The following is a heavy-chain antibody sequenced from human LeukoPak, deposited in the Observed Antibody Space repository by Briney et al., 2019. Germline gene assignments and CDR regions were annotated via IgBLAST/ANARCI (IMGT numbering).Heavy chain of an antibody. V-gene: IGHV1-8*01. J-gene: IGHJ4*02. CDR1: GYTFTSYD. CDR3: ARGHSGSYSHYGY. CDR2: MNPNSGNT. Sequence: ASVKVSCKASGYTFTSYDINWVRQATGQGLEWMGWMNPNSGNTGYAQKLQARVTMTTDTSTNTGYMELRSLRSDDTAVYYCARGHSGSYSHYGYWGQGTLVTVSS. D-gene: IGHD1-26*01.